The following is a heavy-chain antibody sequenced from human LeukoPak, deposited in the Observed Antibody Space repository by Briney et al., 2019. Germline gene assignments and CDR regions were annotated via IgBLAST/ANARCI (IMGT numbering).Heavy chain of an antibody. CDR3: ARDATQKDYYDSGDYYYVSWFDP. CDR2: INPNSGGT. J-gene: IGHJ5*02. CDR1: GYIFTDYF. V-gene: IGHV1-2*02. Sequence: ASVKVSCKASGYIFTDYFMHWVRQAPGRGLEWMGWINPNSGGTNYAQKFKGRVTMTRDTSISTAYMELSRLRSDDTAVYYCARDATQKDYYDSGDYYYVSWFDPWGQGTLVTVSS. D-gene: IGHD3-22*01.